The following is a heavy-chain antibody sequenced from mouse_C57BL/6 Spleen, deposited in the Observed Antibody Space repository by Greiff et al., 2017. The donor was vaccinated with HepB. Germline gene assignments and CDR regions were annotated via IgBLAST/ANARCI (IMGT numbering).Heavy chain of an antibody. V-gene: IGHV1-59*01. CDR1: GYTFTSYW. CDR2: IDPSDSYT. Sequence: QVQLQQPGAELVRPGTSVKLSCKASGYTFTSYWMHWVKQRPGQGLEWIGVIDPSDSYTNYNQKFKGKATLTVDTSSSTAYMQLSSLTSEDSAVYYCARGDYSSSQFAYWGQGTLVTVSA. D-gene: IGHD1-1*01. J-gene: IGHJ3*01. CDR3: ARGDYSSSQFAY.